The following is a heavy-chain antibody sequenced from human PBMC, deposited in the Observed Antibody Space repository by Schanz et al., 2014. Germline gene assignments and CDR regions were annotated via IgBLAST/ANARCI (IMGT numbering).Heavy chain of an antibody. J-gene: IGHJ4*02. D-gene: IGHD6-13*01. CDR1: GFTFSDYY. CDR3: ATETYSSSWCFDY. V-gene: IGHV3-11*04. Sequence: PGGSLRLSCAASGFTFSDYYMTWIRQAPGKGLEWVSDISDSGDSTHYADSVKGRFTISRDNAKNSLFLQMNGLRDEDTAVYYCATETYSSSWCFDYWGQGTLVTVSS. CDR2: ISDSGDST.